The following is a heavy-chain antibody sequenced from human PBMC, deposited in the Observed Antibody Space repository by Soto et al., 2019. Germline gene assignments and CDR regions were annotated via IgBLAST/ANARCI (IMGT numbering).Heavy chain of an antibody. Sequence: EVQLVESGGGLVQPGGSLRLSCAASGFTFSSYWMCWVRQAPGKGLEWVDNIKEDGSEKYYVDSVKGRFTISRDNAKNSLYLQMNSLRAENTAVYYCARVPYSRYDRPFDYWGQVTLVTVSS. D-gene: IGHD5-12*01. CDR3: ARVPYSRYDRPFDY. J-gene: IGHJ4*02. CDR2: IKEDGSEK. CDR1: GFTFSSYW. V-gene: IGHV3-7*01.